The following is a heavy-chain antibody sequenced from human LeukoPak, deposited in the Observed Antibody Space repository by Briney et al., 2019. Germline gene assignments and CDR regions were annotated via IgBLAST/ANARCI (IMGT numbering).Heavy chain of an antibody. CDR2: IYYSGST. CDR1: GGSISSSSYY. Sequence: PSETLSLTCTVSGGSISSSSYYWGWIRQPPGKGLERIGSIYYSGSTYYNPSLKSRVTISVDTSKNQFSLKLSSVTAADTAVYYCARHRIPPSGWYFAVYYFDDWGQGTLVTVSS. J-gene: IGHJ4*02. CDR3: ARHRIPPSGWYFAVYYFDD. D-gene: IGHD6-19*01. V-gene: IGHV4-39*01.